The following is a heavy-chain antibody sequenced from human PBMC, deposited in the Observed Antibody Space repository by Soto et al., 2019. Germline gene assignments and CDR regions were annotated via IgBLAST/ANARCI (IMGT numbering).Heavy chain of an antibody. D-gene: IGHD6-19*01. Sequence: ASVKVSCKVSGYTLTELSMHWVRQAPGKGLEWMGGFDPEDGETIYAQKFQGRVTMTEDTSTDTAYMELSSLRSEDTAVYYCATWGYSSGWSRFDYWGQGTLVTVS. V-gene: IGHV1-24*01. CDR2: FDPEDGET. J-gene: IGHJ4*02. CDR1: GYTLTELS. CDR3: ATWGYSSGWSRFDY.